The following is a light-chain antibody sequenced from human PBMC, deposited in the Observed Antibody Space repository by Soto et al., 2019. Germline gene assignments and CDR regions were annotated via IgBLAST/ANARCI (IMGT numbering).Light chain of an antibody. V-gene: IGKV3-20*01. J-gene: IGKJ4*01. CDR2: GAS. Sequence: EIVLTQSPGTLSLSPGERATLSCRASQSVSSSYLAWYQQKPGQAPRLLIYGASRRATGIPDRFSGSGSGTDFTITISRLEPEDVAVYYCQQYGSSHTFGGGTKVEIK. CDR3: QQYGSSHT. CDR1: QSVSSSY.